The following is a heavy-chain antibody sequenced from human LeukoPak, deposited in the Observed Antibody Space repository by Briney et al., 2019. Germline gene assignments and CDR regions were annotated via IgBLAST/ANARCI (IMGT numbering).Heavy chain of an antibody. D-gene: IGHD2-8*01. J-gene: IGHJ4*02. CDR2: IKSKTDGGTT. CDR3: TTGLMVWRLVVFDY. V-gene: IGHV3-15*01. CDR1: GFTFSTYW. Sequence: GGSLRLSCAASGFTFSTYWMHWVRQAPGKGLEWVGRIKSKTDGGTTDYAAPVKGRFTISRDDSKNTLYLQMNSLKTEDTAVYYCTTGLMVWRLVVFDYWGQGTLVTVSS.